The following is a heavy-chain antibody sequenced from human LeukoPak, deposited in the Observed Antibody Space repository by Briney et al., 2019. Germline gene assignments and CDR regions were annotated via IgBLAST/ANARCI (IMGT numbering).Heavy chain of an antibody. V-gene: IGHV3-30*04. CDR1: GFTFSSYA. J-gene: IGHJ4*02. Sequence: GGSLRLSCAASGFTFSSYAMHWVRQAPGKGLEWVALIPYDGSNKYYADSVKGRFTVSRDNSKDTLYLQMNSLRAEDTAVYYCVRGAYSSSWLNFDYWGQGTLVTVSS. CDR2: IPYDGSNK. CDR3: VRGAYSSSWLNFDY. D-gene: IGHD6-13*01.